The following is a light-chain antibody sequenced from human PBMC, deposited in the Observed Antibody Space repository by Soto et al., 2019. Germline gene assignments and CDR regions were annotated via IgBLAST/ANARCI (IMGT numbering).Light chain of an antibody. J-gene: IGLJ1*01. V-gene: IGLV2-14*01. CDR3: NSYTSSSTYV. CDR1: SSDVGGYNY. Sequence: QSALTQPASVSGSPGQSITISCTGTSSDVGGYNYVSWYQQHPGKAPKLVIYDVSNRPSGVSNRFSGSTSGNTASLTISGLQAEDEADYYCNSYTSSSTYVFGTGTKLTVL. CDR2: DVS.